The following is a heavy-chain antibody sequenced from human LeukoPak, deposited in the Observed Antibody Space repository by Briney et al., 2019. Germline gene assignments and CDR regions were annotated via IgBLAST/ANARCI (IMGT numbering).Heavy chain of an antibody. Sequence: SETLSLTCAVYGGSFSGYYLSWIRQPPGKGLEWIGAINHSGITNYHPSLKSRVTISVDTSKNQFSLKLSSVTDADTAVYYCARGIGGRVTMVRGVMSWFDPWGQGTLVTVSS. V-gene: IGHV4-34*01. CDR3: ARGIGGRVTMVRGVMSWFDP. CDR1: GGSFSGYY. D-gene: IGHD3-10*01. CDR2: INHSGIT. J-gene: IGHJ5*02.